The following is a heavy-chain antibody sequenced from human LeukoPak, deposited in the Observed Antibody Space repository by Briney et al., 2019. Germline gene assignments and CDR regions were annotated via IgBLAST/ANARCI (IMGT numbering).Heavy chain of an antibody. V-gene: IGHV4-34*01. J-gene: IGHJ4*02. CDR1: GGSFSGYY. CDR3: ASRNDILTGYVFDF. D-gene: IGHD3-9*01. Sequence: SETLSLTCAVYGGSFSGYYWSWIRQPPGKGLEWIGEINHSGSTNYNPSLKSRVTISVDTSKNQFSLKLTSVTAADTTVYYCASRNDILTGYVFDFWGQGTLVTVSS. CDR2: INHSGST.